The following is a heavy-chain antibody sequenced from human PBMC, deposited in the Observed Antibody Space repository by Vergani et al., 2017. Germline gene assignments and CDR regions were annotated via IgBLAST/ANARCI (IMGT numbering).Heavy chain of an antibody. J-gene: IGHJ5*02. D-gene: IGHD5-12*01. Sequence: QVQLQESGPGLVKPSQTLSLTCTVSGGSISSGSYYWSWIRQPAGKGLEWIGRIYTSGSTNYNPSLKSRVTISVDTSKNQFSLKLSSVTAADTAVYYCAVEYVVRVATGWFDPWGQGTLVTVSS. CDR2: IYTSGST. CDR1: GGSISSGSYY. CDR3: AVEYVVRVATGWFDP. V-gene: IGHV4-61*02.